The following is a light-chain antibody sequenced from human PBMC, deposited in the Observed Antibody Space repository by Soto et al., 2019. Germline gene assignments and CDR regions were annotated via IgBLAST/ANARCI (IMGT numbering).Light chain of an antibody. Sequence: EIVLTQSPGTLSLSPGDRATFSCRASQTIGRNFLAWYQQKPGQGPRLLIYGASIMATGIPDRFSVSGSGTDFTLTISRLEPEDCGMYYCQHYASLPTTFGQGTKLEIK. J-gene: IGKJ2*01. CDR2: GAS. CDR1: QTIGRNF. CDR3: QHYASLPTT. V-gene: IGKV3-20*01.